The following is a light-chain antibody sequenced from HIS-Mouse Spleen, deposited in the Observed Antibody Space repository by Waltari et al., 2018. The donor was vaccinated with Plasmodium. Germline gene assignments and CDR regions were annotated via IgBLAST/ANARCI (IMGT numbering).Light chain of an antibody. CDR2: EGS. Sequence: QSALTQPAPVSGSPGQSLTLPCTGARREVGSYNLASWYQQHPGKAPKLMIYEGSKRPSGVSNRFSGSKSGNTASLTIAGLQAEDEADYYCCSYAGSSTYVFGTGTKVTVL. CDR3: CSYAGSSTYV. V-gene: IGLV2-23*01. J-gene: IGLJ1*01. CDR1: RREVGSYNL.